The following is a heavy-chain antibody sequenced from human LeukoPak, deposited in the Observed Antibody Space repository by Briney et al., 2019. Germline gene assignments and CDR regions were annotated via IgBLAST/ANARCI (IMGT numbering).Heavy chain of an antibody. CDR1: GFTFGSYA. V-gene: IGHV3-33*04. CDR3: AKARVRIVTQNLFEY. D-gene: IGHD1-26*01. Sequence: PGGSLRLSCAAPGFTFGSYAMHWLRQSPDRGLEWVACISFDGNSKFYSDSVEGRFTLSRDNSKSSLDLQMNSLKIEDTAIYFCAKARVRIVTQNLFEYWGQGTRVTVSS. J-gene: IGHJ4*02. CDR2: ISFDGNSK.